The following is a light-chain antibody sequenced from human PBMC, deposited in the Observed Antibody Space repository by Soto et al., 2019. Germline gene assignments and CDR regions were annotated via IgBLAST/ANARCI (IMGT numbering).Light chain of an antibody. CDR3: QQDKNVPRT. V-gene: IGKV3-15*01. Sequence: EIVRTRSPANLSVYPGEGAPLSCRAIKSISRNLAWYKQRLGQTPCLLSYDASTRSTGIPAWFSDSGSGTEFTLTISSLQSEDFAIYYCQQDKNVPRTFGQGTKVDSK. CDR1: KSISRN. J-gene: IGKJ1*01. CDR2: DAS.